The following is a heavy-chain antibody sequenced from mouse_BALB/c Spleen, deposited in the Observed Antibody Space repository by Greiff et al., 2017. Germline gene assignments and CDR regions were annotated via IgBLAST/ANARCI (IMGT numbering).Heavy chain of an antibody. V-gene: IGHV1-7*01. CDR3: ARARISGVSRPLED. J-gene: IGHJ2*01. Sequence: QVQLQQSGAELAKPGASVKMSCKASGYTFTSYWMHWVKQRPGQGLEWIGYINPSTGYTEYNQKFKDKATLTADKSSSTAYMQLSSLTSEDSAVYDCARARISGVSRPLEDWGQGTTRTVSA. CDR1: GYTFTSYW. D-gene: IGHD1-1*01. CDR2: INPSTGYT.